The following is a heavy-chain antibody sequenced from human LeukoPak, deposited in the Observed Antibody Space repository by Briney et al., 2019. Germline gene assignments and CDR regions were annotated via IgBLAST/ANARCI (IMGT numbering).Heavy chain of an antibody. CDR2: ISGSGGST. J-gene: IGHJ4*02. CDR3: XXXXXXXXSGYYYLKAAFDY. CDR1: GFTFSSYG. D-gene: IGHD3-22*01. Sequence: PGGSLRLSCAASGFTFSSYGMSWVRQAPGKGLEWVSAISGSGGSTYYADSVKGRFTISRDNSKNTLYLQMNSLRAEDTAVYYXXXXXXXXXSGYYYLKAAFDYWGQGTLVTVSS. V-gene: IGHV3-23*01.